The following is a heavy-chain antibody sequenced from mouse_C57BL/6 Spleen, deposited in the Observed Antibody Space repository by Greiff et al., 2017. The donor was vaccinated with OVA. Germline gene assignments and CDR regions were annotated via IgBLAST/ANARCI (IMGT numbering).Heavy chain of an antibody. Sequence: VKVVESGPGLVAPSQSLSITCTVSGFSLTSYGVSWVRQPPGKGLEWLGVIWGDGSTNYHSALISRLSISKDNSKSQVFLKLNSLQTDDTATYYCAITMMVTKDYAMDYWGQGTSVTVSS. V-gene: IGHV2-3*01. CDR2: IWGDGST. CDR1: GFSLTSYG. J-gene: IGHJ4*01. CDR3: AITMMVTKDYAMDY. D-gene: IGHD2-3*01.